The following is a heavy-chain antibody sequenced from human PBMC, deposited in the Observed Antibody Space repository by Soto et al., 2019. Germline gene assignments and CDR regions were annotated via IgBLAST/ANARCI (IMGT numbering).Heavy chain of an antibody. CDR2: ISWDGGST. CDR3: AKADPSGCCYTNFDY. CDR1: GFTFDDYT. V-gene: IGHV3-43*01. J-gene: IGHJ4*02. D-gene: IGHD2-2*02. Sequence: PGGSLRLSCAASGFTFDDYTMHWVRQAPGKGLEWVSLISWDGGSTYYADSVKARFTISRDNSKNSLYLQMSSLRNEDSALYYCAKADPSGCCYTNFDYWGQGTLVTVSS.